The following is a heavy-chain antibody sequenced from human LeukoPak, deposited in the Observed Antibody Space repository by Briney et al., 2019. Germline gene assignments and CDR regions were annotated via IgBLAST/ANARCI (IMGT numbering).Heavy chain of an antibody. D-gene: IGHD3-22*01. CDR3: AKQPGSVVDSSGSLSRH. V-gene: IGHV3-23*01. CDR2: ISGSGAST. J-gene: IGHJ4*02. CDR1: GFTFSSYA. Sequence: GGSLRLSCAASGFTFSSYAMSWVSQAPGKGLEWVSTISGSGASTYYADSVKGRFTISRDNSKSTLYLQMNSLRAEDTAVYYCAKQPGSVVDSSGSLSRHWGQGALVTVSS.